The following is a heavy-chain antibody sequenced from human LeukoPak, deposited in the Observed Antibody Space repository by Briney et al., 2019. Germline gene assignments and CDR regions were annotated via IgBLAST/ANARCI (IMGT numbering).Heavy chain of an antibody. J-gene: IGHJ4*02. V-gene: IGHV4-59*01. D-gene: IGHD6-13*01. CDR3: ARGGSSSWYGWDY. CDR2: IYYSGST. CDR1: GGSFSGYY. Sequence: PSETLSLTCAVYGGSFSGYYWSWIRQPPGKGLEWIGYIYYSGSTNYNPSLKSRVTISVDTSKNQFSLKLSSVTAADTAVYYCARGGSSSWYGWDYWGQGTLVTVSS.